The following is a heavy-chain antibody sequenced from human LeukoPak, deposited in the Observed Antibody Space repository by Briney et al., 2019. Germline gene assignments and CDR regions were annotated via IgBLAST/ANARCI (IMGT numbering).Heavy chain of an antibody. CDR1: GYTFNRYA. CDR2: INTNTGNP. Sequence: ASVKVSCKASGYTFNRYAMNWVRQAPGQGLEWMGWINTNTGNPTYAQGFTGRFVFSLDTSVSTVYLQISSLKAEDTAVYYCVRPDDSSGYPLNWFDPWGQGTLVTVSS. J-gene: IGHJ5*02. V-gene: IGHV7-4-1*02. D-gene: IGHD3-22*01. CDR3: VRPDDSSGYPLNWFDP.